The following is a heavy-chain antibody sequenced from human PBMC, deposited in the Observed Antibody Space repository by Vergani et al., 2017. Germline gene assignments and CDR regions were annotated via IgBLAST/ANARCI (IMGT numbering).Heavy chain of an antibody. V-gene: IGHV1-3*01. CDR1: GYTSTSYA. CDR3: AREGFYDYVWGSYRLRGGYYFDY. CDR2: INAGNGNT. Sequence: QVQIVQSGAEVKKPGASVKVSCKASGYTSTSYAMHWVRQAPGQRLEWMGWINAGNGNTKYSQKFQGRVTITRDTSASTAYMELSSLRSEDTAVYYCAREGFYDYVWGSYRLRGGYYFDYWGQGTLVTVSS. J-gene: IGHJ4*02. D-gene: IGHD3-16*02.